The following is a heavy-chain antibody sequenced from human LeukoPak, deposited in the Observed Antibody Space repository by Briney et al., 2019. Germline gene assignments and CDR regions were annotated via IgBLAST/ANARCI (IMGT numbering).Heavy chain of an antibody. Sequence: AGSLRLSCAASGFTFSSYWMHWLRQAPGKGLVWVSRISNDGSGTEYAASVMGRFTASRATAKNALYLQMNSLRAVTTALYYCSRDFWGSPDLCGGQGTRVTVS. V-gene: IGHV3-74*03. CDR2: ISNDGSGT. CDR1: GFTFSSYW. CDR3: SRDFWGSPDLC. J-gene: IGHJ4*02. D-gene: IGHD7-27*01.